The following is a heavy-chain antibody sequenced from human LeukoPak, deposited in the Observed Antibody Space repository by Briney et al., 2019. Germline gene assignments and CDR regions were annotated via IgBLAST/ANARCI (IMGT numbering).Heavy chain of an antibody. Sequence: GGSLRLSCAASGFTFSSYAMSWVRQGPGKGLEWVSAISGSGGSTYYADSVKGRFTISRDNSKNPLYLQMTSLRAEDTAVYYCAKEHIAVAGTGGLDYWGQGTLDTVSS. J-gene: IGHJ4*02. V-gene: IGHV3-23*01. D-gene: IGHD6-19*01. CDR2: ISGSGGST. CDR1: GFTFSSYA. CDR3: AKEHIAVAGTGGLDY.